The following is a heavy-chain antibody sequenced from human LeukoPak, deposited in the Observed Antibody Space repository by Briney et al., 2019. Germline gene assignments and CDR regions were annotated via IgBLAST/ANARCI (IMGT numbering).Heavy chain of an antibody. CDR3: ARGTYMYCSGGSCYSGSMPFDY. Sequence: SETLSLTCTVSGGSISSYYWSWIRQPPGKGLEWIGYIYYSGSTNYNPSLKSRVTISVDTSKNQFSLKLSSVTAADTAVYYCARGTYMYCSGGSCYSGSMPFDYWGQGTLVTVSP. J-gene: IGHJ4*02. D-gene: IGHD2-15*01. CDR2: IYYSGST. CDR1: GGSISSYY. V-gene: IGHV4-59*01.